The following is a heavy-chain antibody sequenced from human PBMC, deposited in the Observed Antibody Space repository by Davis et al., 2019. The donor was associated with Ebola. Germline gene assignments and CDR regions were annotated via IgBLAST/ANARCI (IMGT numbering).Heavy chain of an antibody. J-gene: IGHJ4*02. CDR1: GLTFTSYW. V-gene: IGHV3-74*01. Sequence: PGGSLRLSCAASGLTFTSYWMHWVRQAPGKGLVWVSRLDPDGGSTNYVDSVKGRFTISRDNARNTLSLQMNSLTVGDTAVYFCATVAAGGTRSFDYWGQGTLVTVSS. CDR2: LDPDGGST. D-gene: IGHD6-13*01. CDR3: ATVAAGGTRSFDY.